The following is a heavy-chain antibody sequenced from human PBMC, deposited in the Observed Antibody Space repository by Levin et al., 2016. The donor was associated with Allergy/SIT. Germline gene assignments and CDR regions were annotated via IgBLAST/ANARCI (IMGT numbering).Heavy chain of an antibody. D-gene: IGHD6-19*01. J-gene: IGHJ6*02. Sequence: GGSLRLSCAASGFTFSDYYMSWIRQAPGKGLEWVSYISSSSSYTNYADSVKGRFTISRDNSKNTLYLQMNSLRAEDTAVYYCAREGIAVAPDVWGQGTTVTVSS. V-gene: IGHV3-11*06. CDR2: ISSSSSYT. CDR3: AREGIAVAPDV. CDR1: GFTFSDYY.